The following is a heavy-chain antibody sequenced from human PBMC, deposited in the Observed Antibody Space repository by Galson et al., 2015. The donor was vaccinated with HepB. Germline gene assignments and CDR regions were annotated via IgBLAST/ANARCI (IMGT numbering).Heavy chain of an antibody. CDR1: GYTFTTYG. V-gene: IGHV1-18*01. D-gene: IGHD1-26*01. CDR3: ARDRGSYYYYGMDV. J-gene: IGHJ6*02. CDR2: ISAYNGNT. Sequence: SVKVSCKASGYTFTTYGVSWVRQAPGQGLEWMGWISAYNGNTNYAQKLQGRVTMTTDTSTSTAYMELRSLRSDDTVVYYCARDRGSYYYYGMDVWGQGTTVTVSS.